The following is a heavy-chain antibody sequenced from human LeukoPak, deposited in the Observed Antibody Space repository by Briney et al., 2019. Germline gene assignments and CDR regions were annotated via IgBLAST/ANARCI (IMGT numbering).Heavy chain of an antibody. J-gene: IGHJ4*02. CDR3: ARRRLGEFFDY. V-gene: IGHV4-61*02. D-gene: IGHD3-16*01. CDR2: IYTSGST. Sequence: PSETLSLTCTVSGGSFSTGNFYWSWIRQPAGKGLEWIGRIYTSGSTNYSPSLKSRVTISIDTSKNQFSLKLSSVTAADTAVYYCARRRLGEFFDYWGQGTLFTVSS. CDR1: GGSFSTGNFY.